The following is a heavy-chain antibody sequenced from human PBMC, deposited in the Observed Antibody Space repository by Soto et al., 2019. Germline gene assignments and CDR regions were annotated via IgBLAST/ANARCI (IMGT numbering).Heavy chain of an antibody. Sequence: ASVKVSCKASGYTFTNYGINWVRQAPGQGLEWLGWVSAYNGERRYAQRVQARVIMTTDTSMTTAYMELRSLRSDDTAVYYCSRGTSIPASGDYWGQGTLVPSPQ. CDR1: GYTFTNYG. CDR3: SRGTSIPASGDY. CDR2: VSAYNGER. V-gene: IGHV1-18*01. J-gene: IGHJ4*01. D-gene: IGHD6-6*01.